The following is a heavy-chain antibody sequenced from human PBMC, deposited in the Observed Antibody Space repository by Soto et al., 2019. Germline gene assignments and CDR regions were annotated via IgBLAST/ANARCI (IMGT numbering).Heavy chain of an antibody. V-gene: IGHV3-33*01. J-gene: IGHJ5*02. CDR1: GFTFSSYG. CDR3: ARGGSSSWYLHWFDP. D-gene: IGHD6-13*01. Sequence: QVQLVESGGGVVQPGRSLRLSCAASGFTFSSYGLLWVRQAPGKGLEWVAVVWLDGSNKYYADSVKGRFTISRDNSKNTLYLQMNSLRAEDTAVYYCARGGSSSWYLHWFDPWGQGTLVTVSS. CDR2: VWLDGSNK.